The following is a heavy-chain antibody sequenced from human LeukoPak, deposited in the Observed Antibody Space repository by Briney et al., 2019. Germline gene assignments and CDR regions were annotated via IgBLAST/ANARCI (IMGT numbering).Heavy chain of an antibody. CDR3: ARDLFGDYGVPRRGSFDP. D-gene: IGHD4/OR15-4a*01. CDR1: RGTFSSYA. CDR2: IIPIFGTA. Sequence: GSSVKVSCNASRGTFSSYAISWVRQAPGQGLEWMGRIIPIFGTANYAQKFQGRVTITTDESTSTAYMELSSLRSEDTAVYYCARDLFGDYGVPRRGSFDPWGQGTLVTVSS. J-gene: IGHJ5*02. V-gene: IGHV1-69*05.